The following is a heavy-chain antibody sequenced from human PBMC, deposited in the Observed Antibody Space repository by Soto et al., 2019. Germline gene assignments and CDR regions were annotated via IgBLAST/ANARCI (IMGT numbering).Heavy chain of an antibody. CDR1: GDSINSYY. Sequence: QVQLQESGPGLVKPSETLSFTCTVSGDSINSYYWSWIRQPPGKGLEWIAYFYKSGTTNYNPSLKSRVTISVDTSKYQFSLKLSSVTAADTAFYYCARTYDNSGPNSGGYAFDIWGQGTMLTVSS. V-gene: IGHV4-59*01. J-gene: IGHJ3*02. D-gene: IGHD3-22*01. CDR2: FYKSGTT. CDR3: ARTYDNSGPNSGGYAFDI.